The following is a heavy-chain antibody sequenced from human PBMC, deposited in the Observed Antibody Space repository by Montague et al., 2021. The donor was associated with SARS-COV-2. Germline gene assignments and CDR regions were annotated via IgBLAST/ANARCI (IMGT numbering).Heavy chain of an antibody. Sequence: SLRLSCAASGFTFKNYAMGWFRQAPGKGLEWVPAVSDTGGGTYYSDSVKGRFTISRDNGRNSVHLQMNSLRAEDTALYYCAKDDGSGNYYNGLYENWGQGTRVTVSS. V-gene: IGHV3-23*01. D-gene: IGHD3-10*01. CDR1: GFTFKNYA. J-gene: IGHJ4*02. CDR3: AKDDGSGNYYNGLYEN. CDR2: VSDTGGGT.